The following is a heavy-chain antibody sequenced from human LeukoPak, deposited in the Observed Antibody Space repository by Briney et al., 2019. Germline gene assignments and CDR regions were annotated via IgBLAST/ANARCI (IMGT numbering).Heavy chain of an antibody. CDR3: ARGGISISWYWFDP. Sequence: SETLSLTCAVYGGSFSGYYWSWIRQPPGKGLEWIGEINHSGSTNYNPSLKSRVTISVDTSKNQFSLKLSSVTAADTAVYYCARGGISISWYWFDPWGQGTLVTVSS. J-gene: IGHJ5*02. V-gene: IGHV4-34*01. CDR2: INHSGST. CDR1: GGSFSGYY. D-gene: IGHD6-13*01.